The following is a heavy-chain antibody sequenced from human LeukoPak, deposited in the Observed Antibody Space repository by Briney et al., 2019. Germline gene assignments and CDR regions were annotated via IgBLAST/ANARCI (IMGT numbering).Heavy chain of an antibody. CDR2: VYDNDIS. J-gene: IGHJ3*02. CDR3: ARGLMLATDDAFDI. Sequence: PSETLSLTCSVSGASIRSYVWSWIRQSPGKGLEWIGYVYDNDISNFNPSFESRVTILVDRSKSQFYLKLRSMTAADTAVYYCARGLMLATDDAFDIWGPGTMVTVSS. V-gene: IGHV4-59*01. D-gene: IGHD2-8*01. CDR1: GASIRSYV.